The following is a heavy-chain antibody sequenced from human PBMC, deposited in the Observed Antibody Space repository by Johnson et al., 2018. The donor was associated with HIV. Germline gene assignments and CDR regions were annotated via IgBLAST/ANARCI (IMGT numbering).Heavy chain of an antibody. D-gene: IGHD3-10*01. Sequence: VQLVESGGGLVKPGGSLRLSCAASGFTFRDYYMSWIRQAPGKGLEWISYISTSGNIINYVDSVKGRFTMSRDNSKNTLYLQMNSLRTEDTAVYYCASTGSGSDDAFDIWGQGTMVTVSS. CDR2: ISTSGNII. CDR3: ASTGSGSDDAFDI. V-gene: IGHV3-11*04. CDR1: GFTFRDYY. J-gene: IGHJ3*02.